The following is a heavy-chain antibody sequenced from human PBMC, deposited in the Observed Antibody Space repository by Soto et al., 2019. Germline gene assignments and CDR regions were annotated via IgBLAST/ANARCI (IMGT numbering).Heavy chain of an antibody. D-gene: IGHD6-19*01. CDR2: ISWNSGSI. Sequence: GGSLRLSCAASGFTFDDYAMHWVRQAPGKGLEWVSGISWNSGSIGYADSVKGRFTISRDNAKNSLYLQMNSLRAEDTALYYCAKDLSGVAVAGTGFDYWGQGTLVTVSS. CDR3: AKDLSGVAVAGTGFDY. CDR1: GFTFDDYA. J-gene: IGHJ4*02. V-gene: IGHV3-9*01.